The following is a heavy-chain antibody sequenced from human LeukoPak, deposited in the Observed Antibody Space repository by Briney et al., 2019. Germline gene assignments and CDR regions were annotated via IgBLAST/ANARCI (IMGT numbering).Heavy chain of an antibody. Sequence: ASVKVSCKASGYTFTGYYMHWVRQAPGQGLEWMGWINPNSGGTNYAQKFQGRVTMTRDTSISTAYMELSRLRSDDTAVYYCAKDIVVVVAALSPADAFDIWGQGTMVTVSS. V-gene: IGHV1-2*02. CDR3: AKDIVVVVAALSPADAFDI. CDR2: INPNSGGT. CDR1: GYTFTGYY. J-gene: IGHJ3*02. D-gene: IGHD2-15*01.